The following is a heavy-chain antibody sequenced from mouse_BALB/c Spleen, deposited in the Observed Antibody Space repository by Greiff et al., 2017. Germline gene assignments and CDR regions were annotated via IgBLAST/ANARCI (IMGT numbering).Heavy chain of an antibody. D-gene: IGHD1-1*01. CDR1: GFTFSSFG. Sequence: EVHLVESGGGLVQPGGSRKLSCAASGFTFSSFGMHWVRQAPEKGLEWVAYISSGSSTIYYADTVKGRFTISRDNPKNTLFLQMTSLRSEDTAMYYCARSGDSYYYGSSYDYAMDYWGQGTSVTVSS. V-gene: IGHV5-17*02. J-gene: IGHJ4*01. CDR2: ISSGSSTI. CDR3: ARSGDSYYYGSSYDYAMDY.